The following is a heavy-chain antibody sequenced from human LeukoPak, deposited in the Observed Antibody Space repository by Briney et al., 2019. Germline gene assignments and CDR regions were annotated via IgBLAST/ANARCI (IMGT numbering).Heavy chain of an antibody. Sequence: SETLSLTCTVSGGSISSYYWSWIRQPPGKGLEWIGYIYYSGSTYYNPSLKSRVTISVDTSKSQFSLKLSSVTAADTAVYYCARLIVGATSWFDPWGQGTLVTVSS. V-gene: IGHV4-59*08. D-gene: IGHD1-26*01. CDR3: ARLIVGATSWFDP. CDR1: GGSISSYY. J-gene: IGHJ5*02. CDR2: IYYSGST.